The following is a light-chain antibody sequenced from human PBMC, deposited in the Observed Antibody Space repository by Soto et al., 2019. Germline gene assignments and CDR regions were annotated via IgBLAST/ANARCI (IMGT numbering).Light chain of an antibody. CDR1: QSVSSSY. J-gene: IGKJ1*01. CDR2: GAS. Sequence: TQPPGTLSLSQGGRATFSCRTIQSVSSSYLAWSQQKPGQAPRLLIYGASSRATGIPDRFIGSRSGPDFTLTISSLQPEDFATHYCQQSYSSPPTFGQGSKVDFK. CDR3: QQSYSSPPT. V-gene: IGKV3-20*01.